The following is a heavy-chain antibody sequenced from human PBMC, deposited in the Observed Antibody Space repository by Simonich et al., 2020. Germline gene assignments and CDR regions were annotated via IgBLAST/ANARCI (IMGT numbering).Heavy chain of an antibody. CDR3: ARDRAARYYYYYYMDV. CDR1: GYTFTGYY. V-gene: IGHV1-2*02. Sequence: QVQLVQSGAEVKKPGASVKVSCKASGYTFTGYYMHWVRQAPGQGLEWRGWINPNSGGKKYAQKFQGRVTMTRDTSISTAYMELSRLRSDDTAVYYCARDRAARYYYYYYMDVWGKGTTVTVSS. CDR2: INPNSGGK. D-gene: IGHD6-6*01. J-gene: IGHJ6*03.